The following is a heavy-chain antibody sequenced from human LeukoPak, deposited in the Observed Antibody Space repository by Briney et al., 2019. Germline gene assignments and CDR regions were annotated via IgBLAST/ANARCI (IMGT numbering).Heavy chain of an antibody. Sequence: SETLSLTCTVSGGSISSYYWSWIRQPPGKGLEWIGYIYYSGSTNYNPSLKSRVTISVDTSKNQFSLKLSSVTAADTAVYYCARHGFGVVTPVDYWGQGTLVTVSS. D-gene: IGHD3-3*01. J-gene: IGHJ4*02. CDR3: ARHGFGVVTPVDY. CDR1: GGSISSYY. V-gene: IGHV4-59*08. CDR2: IYYSGST.